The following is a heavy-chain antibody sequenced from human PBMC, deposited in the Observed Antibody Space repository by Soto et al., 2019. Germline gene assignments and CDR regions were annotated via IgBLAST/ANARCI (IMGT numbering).Heavy chain of an antibody. CDR3: ARDESRGSSSAFDI. CDR1: GFTFSDHH. Sequence: PGGSLRLSCAASGFTFSDHHIDWVRQAPGKGLEWVGRSRNKAKSYTTEYAASVKGRFTISRDDSKSSLLLQMHSLKIEDTAMYYCARDESRGSSSAFDIWGQGTMVTVSS. V-gene: IGHV3-72*01. CDR2: SRNKAKSYTT. D-gene: IGHD1-26*01. J-gene: IGHJ3*02.